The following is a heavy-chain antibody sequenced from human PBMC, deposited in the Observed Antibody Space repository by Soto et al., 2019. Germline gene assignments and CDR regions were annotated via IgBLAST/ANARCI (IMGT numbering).Heavy chain of an antibody. CDR1: GGSFSGYY. D-gene: IGHD2-15*01. CDR3: ARGPPTHYADY. J-gene: IGHJ4*02. V-gene: IGHV4-34*01. CDR2: INHSGST. Sequence: QVQLQQWGAGLLKPSEPLSLTCAVYGGSFSGYYWSWIRQPPGKGLEWIGEINHSGSTNYNPSLKSRVTISVDTSKNQFSLKLSSVTAADTAVYYCARGPPTHYADYWGQGTLVIVSS.